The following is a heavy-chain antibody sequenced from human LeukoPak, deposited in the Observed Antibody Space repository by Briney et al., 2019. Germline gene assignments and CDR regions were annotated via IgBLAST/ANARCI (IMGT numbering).Heavy chain of an antibody. D-gene: IGHD2-2*03. V-gene: IGHV3-74*01. Sequence: GGSLRLSCAASGFTFSSYWMNWVRQAPGKGLVWVSRIASDGSSTTYADSVKGRFSISRDNAKNTLYLQMNSLRVEDTAVYYCARMDIVVVPAASAFDYWGQGTLVTVSS. CDR2: IASDGSST. J-gene: IGHJ4*02. CDR1: GFTFSSYW. CDR3: ARMDIVVVPAASAFDY.